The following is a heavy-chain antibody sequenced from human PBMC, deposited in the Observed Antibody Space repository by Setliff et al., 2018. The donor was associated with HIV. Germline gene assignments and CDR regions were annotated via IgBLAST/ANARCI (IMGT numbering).Heavy chain of an antibody. J-gene: IGHJ4*02. CDR3: ARMGESPPHSSSWYY. Sequence: ASVKVSCKASGYSFTGYYMHWVRQAPGQGLEWMGWMNPSTGGTRFAQKFQGRVTMTRDMFITTAYMELSSLRSDDTAVYYCARMGESPPHSSSWYYWGQGTLVTVSS. V-gene: IGHV1-2*02. CDR2: MNPSTGGT. CDR1: GYSFTGYY. D-gene: IGHD6-13*01.